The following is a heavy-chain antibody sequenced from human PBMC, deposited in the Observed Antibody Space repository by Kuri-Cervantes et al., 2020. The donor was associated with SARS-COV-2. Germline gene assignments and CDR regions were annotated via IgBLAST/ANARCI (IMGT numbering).Heavy chain of an antibody. J-gene: IGHJ3*02. CDR2: IYPGDSDT. CDR1: GYSFTTYC. Sequence: GGSLRLSCKASGYSFTTYCIAWVRQKPGKGLEWMGIIYPGDSDTRYSPSFQDQVTISADKSISTAYLQWSSLKASDTAMYYCARNHDWPLPYDAFDIWGQGTMVTVSS. V-gene: IGHV5-51*01. CDR3: ARNHDWPLPYDAFDI. D-gene: IGHD3-9*01.